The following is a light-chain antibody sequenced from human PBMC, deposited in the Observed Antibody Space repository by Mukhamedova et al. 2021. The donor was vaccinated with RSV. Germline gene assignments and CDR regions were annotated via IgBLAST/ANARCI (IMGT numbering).Light chain of an antibody. Sequence: GTSSDVGGYNYVSWYQQHPGKAPKLMIYDVSNRPSGVSNRFSGSKSGNTASLTISGLQAEDEADYYCSSYTSSSTVVFGVG. CDR2: DVS. CDR1: SSDVGGYNY. J-gene: IGLJ2*01. V-gene: IGLV2-14*03. CDR3: SSYTSSSTVV.